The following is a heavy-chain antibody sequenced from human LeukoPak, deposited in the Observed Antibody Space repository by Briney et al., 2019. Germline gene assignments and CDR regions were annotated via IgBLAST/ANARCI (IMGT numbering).Heavy chain of an antibody. D-gene: IGHD3-3*01. V-gene: IGHV1-2*02. CDR2: ISPNSGGT. CDR1: GYTFTGYY. CDR3: AKWGFDFWSGHFGLDV. Sequence: ASVKVSCKASGYTFTGYYMHWVRQAPGQGLEWMGWISPNSGGTNYAQKFQGRVTMTRDTSITTAYMELSRLRSDDTAVYYCAKWGFDFWSGHFGLDVWGQGTTVTVS. J-gene: IGHJ6*02.